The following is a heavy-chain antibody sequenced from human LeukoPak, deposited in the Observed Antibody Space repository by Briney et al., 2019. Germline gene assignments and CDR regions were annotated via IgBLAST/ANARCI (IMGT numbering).Heavy chain of an antibody. V-gene: IGHV1-2*02. CDR3: ARVRGGDTAMVSYYYYYYMDV. CDR2: INPNSGGT. J-gene: IGHJ6*03. CDR1: GYTFTGYY. Sequence: ASVKVSCKASGYTFTGYYMHWVRQAPGQGLEWMGWINPNSGGTNYAQKFQGRVTMTRDTSISTAYMELSRLRSDDTAVYYCARVRGGDTAMVSYYYYYYMDVWGKGTTVTVSS. D-gene: IGHD5-18*01.